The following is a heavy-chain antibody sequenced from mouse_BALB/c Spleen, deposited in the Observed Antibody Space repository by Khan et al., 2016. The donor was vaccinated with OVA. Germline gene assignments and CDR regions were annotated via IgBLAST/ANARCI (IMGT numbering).Heavy chain of an antibody. D-gene: IGHD1-1*01. CDR1: GYSITSGYA. CDR3: GRGNYYGYYFDY. Sequence: EVQLQESGPGLVKPSQSLSLTCTVTGYSITSGYAWNWIRQFPGNKLEWMGYISYSGVTSYTPSLKSRISITRDTSKNQFFLQLNSVTTEDTATDYCGRGNYYGYYFDYWGQGTTLTVSS. CDR2: ISYSGVT. V-gene: IGHV3-2*02. J-gene: IGHJ2*01.